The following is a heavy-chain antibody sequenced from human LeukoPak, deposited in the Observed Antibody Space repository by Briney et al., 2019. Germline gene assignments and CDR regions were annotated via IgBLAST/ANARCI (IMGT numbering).Heavy chain of an antibody. Sequence: PGGSLRLSCSASGFTFSSYVMHWVGQAPGKGLEYVSGISGDGASTYYADSVKGRFTISRDNSKNTLYVQMTSLRAEDTAVYYCVYQVQGVVKWGQGTLVTVSS. CDR3: VYQVQGVVK. CDR2: ISGDGAST. D-gene: IGHD3-3*01. CDR1: GFTFSSYV. V-gene: IGHV3-64*05. J-gene: IGHJ4*02.